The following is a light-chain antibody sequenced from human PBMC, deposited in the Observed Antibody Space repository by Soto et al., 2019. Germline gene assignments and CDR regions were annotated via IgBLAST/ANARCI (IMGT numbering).Light chain of an antibody. J-gene: IGKJ5*01. CDR3: QQRSDWPSIS. V-gene: IGKV3D-20*02. Sequence: EIVLTQSPGTLSLSPWERATLSCRASQSVSSSYVAWYQQKPGQAPRLLIYGASSRATGIPARFSGSGSGTDFTLTISSLESEDSAVYYCQQRSDWPSISFGQGTRLEIK. CDR1: QSVSSSY. CDR2: GAS.